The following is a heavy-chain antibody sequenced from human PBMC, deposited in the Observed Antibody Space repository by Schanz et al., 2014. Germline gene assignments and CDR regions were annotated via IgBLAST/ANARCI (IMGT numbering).Heavy chain of an antibody. CDR3: AKGRFGELSAFDI. J-gene: IGHJ3*02. D-gene: IGHD3-10*01. V-gene: IGHV3-23*01. CDR1: GFTFTNYA. Sequence: EVPLMASGGGLVKPGGSLRLSCAASGFTFTNYAMSCVRQAPGMGLEWVSAISGRDGSTYYADSVTGRFTISRDNAKNTLYLQMNSLRAEDTAVYYCAKGRFGELSAFDIWGQGTMXTVSS. CDR2: ISGRDGST.